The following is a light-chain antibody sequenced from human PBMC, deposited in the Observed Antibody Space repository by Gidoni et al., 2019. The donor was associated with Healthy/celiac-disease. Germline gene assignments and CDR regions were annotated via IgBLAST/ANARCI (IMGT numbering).Light chain of an antibody. CDR3: QQYTNWPLYT. V-gene: IGKV3-15*01. CDR1: QSVSSN. Sequence: EIVMTQSPATLSVSPGERATLPCSARQSVSSNLAWYQQKPGQAPRLLIYGASTRATGIPARVSGSGSGTEFTLTISSLQSEDFAVYYCQQYTNWPLYTFGQGTKLEIK. CDR2: GAS. J-gene: IGKJ2*01.